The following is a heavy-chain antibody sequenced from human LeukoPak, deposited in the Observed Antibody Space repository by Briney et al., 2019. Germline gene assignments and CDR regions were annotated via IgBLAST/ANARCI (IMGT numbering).Heavy chain of an antibody. CDR1: GGSIRNYY. V-gene: IGHV4-4*09. CDR3: ARLYCSSTSCFDY. Sequence: SETLSLTGTVSGGSIRNYYWSWIRQPPGKGLEWIGYIYTSGSTNYNPSLKSRVTISVDTSKNQFSLKLSSVTAADTAVYYCARLYCSSTSCFDYWGQGTLVTVSS. J-gene: IGHJ4*02. CDR2: IYTSGST. D-gene: IGHD2-2*01.